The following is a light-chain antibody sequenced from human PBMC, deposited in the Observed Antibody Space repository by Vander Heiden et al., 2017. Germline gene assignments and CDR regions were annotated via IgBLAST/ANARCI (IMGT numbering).Light chain of an antibody. CDR2: DVS. V-gene: IGLV2-14*01. Sequence: QSALTQPASVSGSPGHSITISCTGTSSDVGGYNYVSWYQQHPGKAPKLMIYDVSNRPSGVSNRFSGSKSGNTASLTISELQAEDEADYYCSSYTSSSTWVFGGGTKLTVL. CDR1: SSDVGGYNY. J-gene: IGLJ3*02. CDR3: SSYTSSSTWV.